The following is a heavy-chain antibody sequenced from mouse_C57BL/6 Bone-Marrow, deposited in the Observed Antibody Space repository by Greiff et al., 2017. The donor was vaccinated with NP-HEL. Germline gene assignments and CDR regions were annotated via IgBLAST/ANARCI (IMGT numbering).Heavy chain of an antibody. D-gene: IGHD3-2*02. Sequence: EVQLQQSGAELVRPGASVKLSCTASGFHIKDDYMHWVKQRPEQGLEWIGWIDPVNGDTESASKFQGKATITADTSSNTAYLQLSSLTSEDTAVYYCTTAQATAMDYWGQGTSVTVSS. J-gene: IGHJ4*01. CDR3: TTAQATAMDY. CDR2: IDPVNGDT. CDR1: GFHIKDDY. V-gene: IGHV14-4*01.